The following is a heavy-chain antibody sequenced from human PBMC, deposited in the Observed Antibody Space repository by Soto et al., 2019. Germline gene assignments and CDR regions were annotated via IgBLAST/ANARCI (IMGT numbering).Heavy chain of an antibody. V-gene: IGHV3-74*01. CDR2: INTDGSST. CDR3: ARSFGDSGP. J-gene: IGHJ5*02. D-gene: IGHD1-26*01. Sequence: GGSLRLSCAASGFTFSTYWMHWVRQAPGKGLVWVSRINTDGSSTNYADSVKGRFTISRDNAENTLYLQMNSLRAEDTAVYYCARSFGDSGPWGQGTLVTVSS. CDR1: GFTFSTYW.